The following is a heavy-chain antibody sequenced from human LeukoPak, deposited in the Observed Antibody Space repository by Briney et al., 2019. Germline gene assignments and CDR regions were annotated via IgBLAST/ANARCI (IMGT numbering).Heavy chain of an antibody. J-gene: IGHJ4*02. D-gene: IGHD2-8*01. CDR1: GFTFSTYD. V-gene: IGHV3-23*01. CDR3: AKGPWCHN. Sequence: GGSLRLSCAASGFTFSTYDMSWALQAPGKGVDWVAVVGGNGGNTYYAVSVKVRFTLSRDDSKNTMYLEMNSLRTEDTAVYYCAKGPWCHNWGKGTLVNVSS. CDR2: VGGNGGNT.